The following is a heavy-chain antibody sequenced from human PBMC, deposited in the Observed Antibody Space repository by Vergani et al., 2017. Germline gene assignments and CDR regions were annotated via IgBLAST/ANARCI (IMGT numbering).Heavy chain of an antibody. CDR1: GFTFSSYA. D-gene: IGHD6-13*01. V-gene: IGHV3-23*03. J-gene: IGHJ4*02. Sequence: EVQLLESGGGLVQPGGSLRLSCAASGFTFSSYAMSWVRQAPGKGLEWVSVIYSGGSTYYADSVKGRFTISRDNSKNTLYLQMNSLRAEDTAVYYCARSHSSTPFWGQGTLVTVSS. CDR3: ARSHSSTPF. CDR2: IYSGGST.